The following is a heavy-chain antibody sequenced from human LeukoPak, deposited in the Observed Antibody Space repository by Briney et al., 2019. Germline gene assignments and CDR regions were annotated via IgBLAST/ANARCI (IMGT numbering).Heavy chain of an antibody. Sequence: GGSLRLSCAASGFTVSNNYMRWVRQAPGKGLEWVSSIYSRGSTSYVDSVRGRFTISRDNSKNTLFLQMNSLRVEDTAVYYCARDYYGPWGQGTLVTVSS. J-gene: IGHJ5*02. CDR3: ARDYYGP. CDR1: GFTVSNNY. CDR2: IYSRGST. V-gene: IGHV3-66*03. D-gene: IGHD3-22*01.